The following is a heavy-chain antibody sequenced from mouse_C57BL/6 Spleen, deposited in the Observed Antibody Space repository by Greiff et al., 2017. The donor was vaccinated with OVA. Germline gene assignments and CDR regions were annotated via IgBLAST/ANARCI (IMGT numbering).Heavy chain of an antibody. D-gene: IGHD1-1*01. CDR3: ARDYGWSAY. J-gene: IGHJ3*01. CDR2: IDPSDSYT. CDR1: GYTFTSYW. Sequence: VQLQQPGAELVKPWASVKLSCKASGYTFTSYWMQWVKQRPGLGLAWIGEIDPSDSYTNCNQQFKGKATFTVDTSSSTAYMQLSGMTSKDAAVYYCARDYGWSAYWGQGTLVTVSA. V-gene: IGHV1-50*01.